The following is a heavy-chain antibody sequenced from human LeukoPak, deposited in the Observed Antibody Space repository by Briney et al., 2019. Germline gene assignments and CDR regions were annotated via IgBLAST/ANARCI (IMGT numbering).Heavy chain of an antibody. Sequence: SETLSLTRAVYGGSFSGYYWSWIRQPPGKGLEWIGEINHSGSTNYNPSLKSRVTISVDTSKNQFSLKLSSVTAADTAVYYCARGKGPWQQLVPRWFDPCGQGTLVTVSS. V-gene: IGHV4-34*01. J-gene: IGHJ5*02. CDR3: ARGKGPWQQLVPRWFDP. CDR1: GGSFSGYY. D-gene: IGHD6-13*01. CDR2: INHSGST.